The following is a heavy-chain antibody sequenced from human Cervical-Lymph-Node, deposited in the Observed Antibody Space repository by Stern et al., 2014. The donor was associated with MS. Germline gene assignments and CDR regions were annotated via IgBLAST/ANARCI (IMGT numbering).Heavy chain of an antibody. CDR2: VVPIDGVE. V-gene: IGHV1-69*09. D-gene: IGHD5-18*01. CDR3: AREDLADTAPSDF. CDR1: GDTFNNYI. Sequence: VQLVESGAEVKKPGSSVKVSCKASGDTFNNYIFPWVRQAPGQGLEWMARVVPIDGVENYAQKFQDRVTISADKSTSTVYMELRSLRSEDTAIYYCAREDLADTAPSDFWGQGTLVTVSS. J-gene: IGHJ4*02.